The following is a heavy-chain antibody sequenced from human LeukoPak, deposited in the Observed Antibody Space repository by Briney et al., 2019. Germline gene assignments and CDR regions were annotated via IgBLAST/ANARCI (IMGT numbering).Heavy chain of an antibody. Sequence: ASVKVSCKASGYTFTSYYMHWVRQAPGQGLEWMGIINPSGGSTSYAQKFQGRVTMTRDTSTSTVYMELSSLRSEDTAVYYCAKDGRGVPGYYGSGSHPLDRWGQGTLVTVSS. CDR2: INPSGGST. V-gene: IGHV1-46*01. CDR1: GYTFTSYY. D-gene: IGHD3-10*01. CDR3: AKDGRGVPGYYGSGSHPLDR. J-gene: IGHJ5*02.